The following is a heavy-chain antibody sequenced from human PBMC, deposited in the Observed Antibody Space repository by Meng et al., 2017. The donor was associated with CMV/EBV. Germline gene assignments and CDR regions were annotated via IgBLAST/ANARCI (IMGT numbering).Heavy chain of an antibody. D-gene: IGHD1-26*01. CDR3: ARSGGSYAPLDY. Sequence: GESLKISCAGSGLTLSNYGVTWVRQAPGGGLEWVGRTRNKANSYTTEYAASVKGRFTISRDDSKNSLYLQMNSLKTEDTAVYYCARSGGSYAPLDYWGQGTLVTVSS. CDR1: GLTLSNYG. V-gene: IGHV3-72*01. J-gene: IGHJ4*02. CDR2: TRNKANSYTT.